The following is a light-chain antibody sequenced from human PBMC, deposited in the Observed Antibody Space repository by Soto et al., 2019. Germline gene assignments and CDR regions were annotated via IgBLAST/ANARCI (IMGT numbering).Light chain of an antibody. V-gene: IGKV1-39*01. CDR2: RAS. CDR1: QSISTY. CDR3: QQSYSSPPWT. Sequence: DIQMNQSPSSLSASVGDRVTISCRASQSISTYLNWYQQKPGTAPRLLIYRASSVKSGVPPRFSGSGSGRDFTLTISSLRPDDIATYFCQQSYSSPPWTFGQGTRVEVK. J-gene: IGKJ1*01.